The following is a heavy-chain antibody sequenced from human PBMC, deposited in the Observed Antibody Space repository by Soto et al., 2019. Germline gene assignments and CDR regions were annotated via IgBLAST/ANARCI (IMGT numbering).Heavy chain of an antibody. CDR2: FYTSETT. CDR3: ARGEGSGRRGGMDV. J-gene: IGHJ6*02. CDR1: GGSISSFY. D-gene: IGHD1-26*01. Sequence: QVQLQESGPGLVKPSETLSLTCTVSGGSISSFYWSWIRQPAGERLEWIGRFYTSETTNYNPSLKGRVTMPVDTSKNQFSLKLSSVTAADTAGYYCARGEGSGRRGGMDVWGQGTTVTVSS. V-gene: IGHV4-4*07.